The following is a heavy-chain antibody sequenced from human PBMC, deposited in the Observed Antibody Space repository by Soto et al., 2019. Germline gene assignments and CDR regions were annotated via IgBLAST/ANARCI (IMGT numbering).Heavy chain of an antibody. CDR3: ARARGSDWLLTALDY. Sequence: SETLSLTCAVSGGSISSVGYSWSWVRQPPGKGLEWIGYIYIRGSTYYNPSLKSRLTISLDTSKNQFSLRLNSVTAADTAVYYCARARGSDWLLTALDYWGQGTLVTVSS. CDR1: GGSISSVGYS. D-gene: IGHD3-9*01. CDR2: IYIRGST. J-gene: IGHJ4*02. V-gene: IGHV4-30-2*05.